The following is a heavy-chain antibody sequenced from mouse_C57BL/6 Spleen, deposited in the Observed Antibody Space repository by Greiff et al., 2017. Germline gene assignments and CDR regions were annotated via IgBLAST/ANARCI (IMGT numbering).Heavy chain of an antibody. D-gene: IGHD2-4*01. Sequence: EVHLVESEGGLVQPGSSMKLSCTASGFTFSDYYMAWVRQVPEKGLDWVANINYDGSSTYYLDSLKSRFIISRDNAKNILYLQMSSLKSEDTATYYGASYDYDKGYAMDDWGQGTSVTGAS. V-gene: IGHV5-16*01. CDR1: GFTFSDYY. CDR3: ASYDYDKGYAMDD. CDR2: INYDGSST. J-gene: IGHJ4*01.